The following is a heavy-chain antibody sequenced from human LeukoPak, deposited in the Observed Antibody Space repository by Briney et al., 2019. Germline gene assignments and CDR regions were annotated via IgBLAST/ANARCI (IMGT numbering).Heavy chain of an antibody. CDR2: IYYSGST. Sequence: TSETLSLTCSVSGGSISSSSHYWDWIRQPPGEGLEWIGSIYYSGSTYYNPSLKSRVTISLDKSKNQFSLKLSSVTAADTAVYYCARDPGDIPLGFDPWGQGTLVTVSS. J-gene: IGHJ5*02. CDR3: ARDPGDIPLGFDP. CDR1: GGSISSSSHY. V-gene: IGHV4-39*07. D-gene: IGHD2-15*01.